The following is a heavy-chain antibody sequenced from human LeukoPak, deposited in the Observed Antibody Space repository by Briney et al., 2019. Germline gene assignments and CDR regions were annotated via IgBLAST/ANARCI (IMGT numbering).Heavy chain of an antibody. J-gene: IGHJ3*02. CDR2: ICNGGSP. CDR3: ARDVTTMVREGDAFDI. Sequence: GGSLXXXXXAXGXXXSXNYXXGGRQGPGEGVEWVSVICNGGSPYYAYSANGRFTISRDNSKNTLYLQMNSLKAEDTAVYYCARDVTTMVREGDAFDIWGQGTMVTVSS. CDR1: GXXXSXNY. D-gene: IGHD3-10*01. V-gene: IGHV3-66*01.